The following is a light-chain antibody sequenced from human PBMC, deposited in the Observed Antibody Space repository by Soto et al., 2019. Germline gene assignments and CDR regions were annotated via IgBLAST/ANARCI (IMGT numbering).Light chain of an antibody. CDR1: QSVSSSY. V-gene: IGKV3-20*01. J-gene: IGKJ5*01. CDR3: QQYGSSRPIT. CDR2: GAS. Sequence: EIVLTQSPGTLSLSPGERATLSCRASQSVSSSYLAWYQQKPGQAPRLLIYGASSRATGIPDRFSGSGPGTDFTLTISRLEPEDFAVYYCQQYGSSRPITFGQGTRLEIK.